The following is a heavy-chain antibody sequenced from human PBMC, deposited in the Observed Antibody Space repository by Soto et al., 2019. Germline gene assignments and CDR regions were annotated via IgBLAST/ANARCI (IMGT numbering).Heavy chain of an antibody. Sequence: QVQLVQSGAEVKKPGASVKVSCKASGYTFTSYGISWVRQAPGQGLEWMGWISAYNGNTNYAQKLKGRVTMTTDTSTSTAYMEVRSLRSDDTAVYYCAREVHDGDYVPQAPDYWGQGTLVTVSS. CDR3: AREVHDGDYVPQAPDY. V-gene: IGHV1-18*01. CDR2: ISAYNGNT. J-gene: IGHJ4*02. CDR1: GYTFTSYG. D-gene: IGHD4-17*01.